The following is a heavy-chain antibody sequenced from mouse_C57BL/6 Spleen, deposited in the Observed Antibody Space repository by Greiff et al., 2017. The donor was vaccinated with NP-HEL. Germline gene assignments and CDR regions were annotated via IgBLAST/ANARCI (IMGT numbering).Heavy chain of an antibody. CDR3: ARGGYSNYDGAMDY. V-gene: IGHV5-4*03. Sequence: EVMLVESGGGLVKPGGSLKLSCAASGFTFSSYAMSWVRQTPEKRLEWVATISDGGSYTYYPDNVKGRFTISRDNAKNNLYLQMSHLKSEDTAMYYCARGGYSNYDGAMDYWGQGTSVTVSS. CDR2: ISDGGSYT. D-gene: IGHD2-5*01. CDR1: GFTFSSYA. J-gene: IGHJ4*01.